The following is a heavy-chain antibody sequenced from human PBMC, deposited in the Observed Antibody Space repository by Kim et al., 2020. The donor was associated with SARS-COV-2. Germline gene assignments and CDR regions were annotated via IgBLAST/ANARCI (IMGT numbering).Heavy chain of an antibody. V-gene: IGHV3-11*01. CDR3: ASDPERYDILTCYYTLGAFDL. CDR1: GFSFSDYY. D-gene: IGHD3-9*01. Sequence: GGSLRLSCAASGFSFSDYYMSWIRQAPGKGLEWVSYISSSSTTIHYAYSVKVRVTISRDNANNSLYLQMNSLRAEDTAVYYCASDPERYDILTCYYTLGAFDLWGQGTLVTVSS. CDR2: ISSSSTTI. J-gene: IGHJ3*01.